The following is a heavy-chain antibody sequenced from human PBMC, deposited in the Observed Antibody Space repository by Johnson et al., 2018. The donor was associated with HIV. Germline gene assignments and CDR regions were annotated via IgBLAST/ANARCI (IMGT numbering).Heavy chain of an antibody. D-gene: IGHD6-19*01. CDR2: ISYDGSNK. V-gene: IGHV3-30*04. CDR3: ARQRRAGPFDAFDI. CDR1: GFTFSSYA. J-gene: IGHJ3*02. Sequence: QVQLVESWGGVVQPGRSLRVSSTASGFTFSSYAMHWVRQAPGKGLEWVAVISYDGSNKDYADSVKGLFTISRDNSKNTLYLQMHSLRAEDTAVYYCARQRRAGPFDAFDIWGQGIMVTVSS.